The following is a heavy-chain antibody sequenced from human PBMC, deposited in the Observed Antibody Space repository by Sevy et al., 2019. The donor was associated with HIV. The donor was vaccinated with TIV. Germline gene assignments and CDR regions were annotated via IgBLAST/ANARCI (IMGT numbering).Heavy chain of an antibody. J-gene: IGHJ4*02. D-gene: IGHD4-17*01. CDR2: IWFDGSNT. V-gene: IGHV3-33*01. CDR3: ARDLEFYDYGAYGPSFMPDY. CDR1: GFTFSSYG. Sequence: GSLRLSCAAFGFTFSSYGMHWVRQAPGKGLEWVAVIWFDGSNTFYADSVKGRFTISRDIAKNTLHLQMNSLRAEDTAVYYCARDLEFYDYGAYGPSFMPDYWGQGTLVTVSS.